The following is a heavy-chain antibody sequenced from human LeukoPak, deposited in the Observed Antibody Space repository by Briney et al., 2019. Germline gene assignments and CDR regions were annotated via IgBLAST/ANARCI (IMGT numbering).Heavy chain of an antibody. CDR2: ISGSGGST. CDR3: AKDLGGYYDFWSGYHNWFDP. V-gene: IGHV3-23*01. CDR1: GFTFSSYA. Sequence: GGSLRLSCAASGFTFSSYAMSWVRQAPGKRLEWVSAISGSGGSTYYADSVRGRFTISRDNSKNTLYLQVNSLRAEDTAVYYCAKDLGGYYDFWSGYHNWFDPWGQGTLVTVSS. D-gene: IGHD3-3*01. J-gene: IGHJ5*02.